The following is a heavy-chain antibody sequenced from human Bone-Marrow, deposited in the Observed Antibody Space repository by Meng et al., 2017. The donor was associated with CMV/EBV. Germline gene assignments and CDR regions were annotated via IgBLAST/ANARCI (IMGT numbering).Heavy chain of an antibody. V-gene: IGHV4-39*07. D-gene: IGHD6-6*01. CDR3: ARGIAARPGWFDP. CDR1: GGSISSSSYD. J-gene: IGHJ5*02. Sequence: QLQLQGSGPGVVMPSETLAPHCTVSGGSISSSSYDWGWIRQPPGKGLEWIGSIYYSGSTYYNPSLKSRVTISVDTSKNQFSLKLSSVTAADTAVYYCARGIAARPGWFDPWGRGTLVTVSS. CDR2: IYYSGST.